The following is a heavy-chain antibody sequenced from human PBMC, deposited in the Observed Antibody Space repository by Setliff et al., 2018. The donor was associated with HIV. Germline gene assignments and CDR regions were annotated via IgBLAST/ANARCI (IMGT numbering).Heavy chain of an antibody. CDR2: IYTSGST. J-gene: IGHJ4*02. Sequence: SETLSLTCTVSGGSISSGSYYWSWIRQPAGKGLEWIWHIYTSGSTNYNPSLKSRVTISVDTSKNQFSLKLSSVTAADTAVYYCASSCGGDCPLGYWGQGTLVTVSS. V-gene: IGHV4-61*09. CDR1: GGSISSGSYY. D-gene: IGHD2-21*02. CDR3: ASSCGGDCPLGY.